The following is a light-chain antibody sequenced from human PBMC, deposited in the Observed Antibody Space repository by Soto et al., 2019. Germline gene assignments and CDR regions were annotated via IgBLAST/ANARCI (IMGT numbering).Light chain of an antibody. Sequence: SSELTQPPSASVAPGKTARITCGGNNIGSKSVHWYQQKPGQAPVLVIYYDNDRPSGIPERISGSNSGNTATLTISRVEAGDEADYYCQVCDSSSDRVVFGGGTKLTVL. CDR3: QVCDSSSDRVV. CDR2: YDN. J-gene: IGLJ2*01. V-gene: IGLV3-21*04. CDR1: NIGSKS.